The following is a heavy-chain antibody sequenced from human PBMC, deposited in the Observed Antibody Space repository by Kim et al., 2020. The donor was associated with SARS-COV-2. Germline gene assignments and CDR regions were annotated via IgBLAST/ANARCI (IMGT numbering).Heavy chain of an antibody. CDR3: AKDGAEMATMPYYFDY. J-gene: IGHJ4*02. D-gene: IGHD5-12*01. Sequence: SVKGRFTISRHNSKNTLYLQMSSLRAEDTAVYYCAKDGAEMATMPYYFDYWGQGTLVTVSS. V-gene: IGHV3-23*01.